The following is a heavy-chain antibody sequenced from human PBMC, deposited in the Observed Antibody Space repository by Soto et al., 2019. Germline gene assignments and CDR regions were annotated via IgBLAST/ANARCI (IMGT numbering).Heavy chain of an antibody. Sequence: PSETLSLTCTVSGGSMRSYYWSWIRQPPGKGLEWIGYIYYSGSTNYNPSLKSRVTISVDTSKNQFSLKLSSVTAADTAVYYCARRHTSIPGEPNWFDPWGQGTLLTVSS. CDR1: GGSMRSYY. CDR2: IYYSGST. J-gene: IGHJ5*02. V-gene: IGHV4-59*01. CDR3: ARRHTSIPGEPNWFDP. D-gene: IGHD7-27*01.